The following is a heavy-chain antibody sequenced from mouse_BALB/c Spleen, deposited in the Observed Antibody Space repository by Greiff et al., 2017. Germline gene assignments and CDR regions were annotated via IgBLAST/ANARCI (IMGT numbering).Heavy chain of an antibody. CDR2: ISSGSSTF. Sequence: EVKVVESGGGLVQPGGSRKLSCAASGFTFSSFGMHWVRQAPEKGLEWVAYISSGSSTFYYADTVKGRFTISRDNPKNTLFLQMTSLRSEDTAMYYCARSSYDGYYDYWGQGTTLTVSS. J-gene: IGHJ2*01. V-gene: IGHV5-17*02. CDR1: GFTFSSFG. CDR3: ARSSYDGYYDY. D-gene: IGHD2-3*01.